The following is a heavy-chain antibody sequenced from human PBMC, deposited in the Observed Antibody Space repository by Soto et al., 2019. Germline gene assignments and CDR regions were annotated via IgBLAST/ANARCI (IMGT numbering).Heavy chain of an antibody. CDR1: GGSISSYY. CDR2: IYYSGST. D-gene: IGHD1-26*01. CDR3: ARYQWEGTTPRPNWFDP. V-gene: IGHV4-59*13. J-gene: IGHJ5*02. Sequence: PSETLSLTCTVSGGSISSYYWSWIRQPPGKGLEWLGYIYYSGSTNYNPSLKSRVTISVDTSKNQFSLKLSSVTAADTAVYYCARYQWEGTTPRPNWFDPWGQGTLVTVSS.